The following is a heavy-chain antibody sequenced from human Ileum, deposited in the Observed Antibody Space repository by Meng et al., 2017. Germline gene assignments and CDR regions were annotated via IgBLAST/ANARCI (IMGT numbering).Heavy chain of an antibody. CDR3: SRTSYHDNSGYYPG. CDR1: GGSFSGYY. V-gene: IGHV4-34*01. CDR2: INHSGST. J-gene: IGHJ4*02. D-gene: IGHD3-22*01. Sequence: QVPLQQWGAGRLKPSETLSLTCAVYGGSFSGYYWSWIRQPPGKGLEWIGEINHSGSTNYNPSLKSRVTISVDTSKNQFSLKLSSVTAADTAVYYCSRTSYHDNSGYYPGWGQGTLVTVSS.